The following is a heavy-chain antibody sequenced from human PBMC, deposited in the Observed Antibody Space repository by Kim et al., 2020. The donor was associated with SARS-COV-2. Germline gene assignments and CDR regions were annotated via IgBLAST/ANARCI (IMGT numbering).Heavy chain of an antibody. CDR2: IYYSGST. CDR3: AVAGWTGTNENYFDY. CDR1: GGSISSSSYY. Sequence: SETLSLTCTVSGGSISSSSYYWGWIRQPPGKGLEWIGSIYYSGSTYYNPSLKSRFTISVDTSKNQFSLKLSSVTAADTAVYYCAVAGWTGTNENYFDYWGQGTLVTVSS. V-gene: IGHV4-39*07. D-gene: IGHD1-1*01. J-gene: IGHJ4*02.